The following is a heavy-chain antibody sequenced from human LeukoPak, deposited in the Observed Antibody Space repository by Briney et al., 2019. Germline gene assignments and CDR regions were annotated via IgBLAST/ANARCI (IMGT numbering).Heavy chain of an antibody. CDR3: ARGGYYDSSGGAFDI. J-gene: IGHJ3*02. V-gene: IGHV3-23*01. CDR2: ISGSGGST. Sequence: PGGSLRLSCAASGFTFSSYAMSWVRQAPGKGLEWVSAISGSGGSTYYADSVKGRFTISRDNSKNTLYLQMNSLRAEDTAVYYCARGGYYDSSGGAFDIWGQGTMVTVSS. CDR1: GFTFSSYA. D-gene: IGHD3-22*01.